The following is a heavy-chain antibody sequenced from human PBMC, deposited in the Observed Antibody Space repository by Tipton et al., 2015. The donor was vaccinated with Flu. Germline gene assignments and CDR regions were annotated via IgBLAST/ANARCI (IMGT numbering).Heavy chain of an antibody. J-gene: IGHJ6*02. Sequence: LRPSCTVSGGPISSYYWSWIRQPPGKGLEWIGYIYYSGSTNYNPSLKSRVTISVDTSKNQFSLKLSSVTAADTAVYYCAGELNYGMDVWGQGTTVTVSS. CDR1: GGPISSYY. V-gene: IGHV4-59*01. CDR2: IYYSGST. CDR3: AGELNYGMDV.